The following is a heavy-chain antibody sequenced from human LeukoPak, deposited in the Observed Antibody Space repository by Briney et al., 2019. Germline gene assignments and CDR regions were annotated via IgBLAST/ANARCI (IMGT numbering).Heavy chain of an antibody. D-gene: IGHD2-2*01. Sequence: PSETLSLTCAVYGGSFSGYYWSWIRQPPGEGLEWNGEIKNSGSTNYNPSLKSRVTISVHTSKTQFSLRLSSVTAAGTAVYYCASLYQPPFDPWGQGTLVTVSS. V-gene: IGHV4-34*01. CDR2: IKNSGST. CDR3: ASLYQPPFDP. CDR1: GGSFSGYY. J-gene: IGHJ5*02.